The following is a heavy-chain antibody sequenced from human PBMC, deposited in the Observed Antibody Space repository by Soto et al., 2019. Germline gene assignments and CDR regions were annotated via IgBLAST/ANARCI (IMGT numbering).Heavy chain of an antibody. D-gene: IGHD3-22*01. CDR2: IYYSGST. CDR3: AGAELYYDSSGPMFDY. Sequence: PSETLSLTCTVSGGSISSGGYYWSWIRQHPGKGLEWIGYIYYSGSTYYNPSLKSRVTISVDTSKNQFSLKLSSVTAADTAVYYCAGAELYYDSSGPMFDYWGQGTLVTVSS. J-gene: IGHJ4*02. V-gene: IGHV4-31*03. CDR1: GGSISSGGYY.